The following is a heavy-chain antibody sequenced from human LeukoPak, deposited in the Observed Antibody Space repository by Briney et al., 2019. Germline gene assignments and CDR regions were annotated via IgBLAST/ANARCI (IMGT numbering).Heavy chain of an antibody. CDR3: AGETEYYGSGSYYIGY. D-gene: IGHD3-10*01. CDR1: GFTFSSYA. J-gene: IGHJ4*02. V-gene: IGHV3-23*01. Sequence: GGSLRLSCAASGFTFSSYAMSWVRQAPGKGLEWVSAISSSGGSSYYAGSVKGRFTISRDDAKNTLYLQMNSLRAEDTAVYYCAGETEYYGSGSYYIGYWGQGTLVTVSS. CDR2: ISSSGGSS.